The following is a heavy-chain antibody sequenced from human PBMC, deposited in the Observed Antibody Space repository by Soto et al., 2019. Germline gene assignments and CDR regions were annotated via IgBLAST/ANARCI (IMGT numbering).Heavy chain of an antibody. CDR2: INHSGST. V-gene: IGHV4-34*01. J-gene: IGHJ5*02. Sequence: PSETLSLTCAVYGGSFSGYYWSWIRQPPGKGLEWIGEINHSGSTNYNPSLKSRVTISVDTSKNQFSLKLSSVTAADTAVYYCAGAGAVIVVVPAAKRNWFDPWGQGTLVTVSS. D-gene: IGHD2-2*01. CDR1: GGSFSGYY. CDR3: AGAGAVIVVVPAAKRNWFDP.